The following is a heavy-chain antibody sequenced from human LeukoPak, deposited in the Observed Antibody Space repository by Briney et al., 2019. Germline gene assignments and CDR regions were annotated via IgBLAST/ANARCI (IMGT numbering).Heavy chain of an antibody. Sequence: PSETLSLTCTVSGGSISSGDYYWSWIRQPPGKGLEWIGYIFYSGSTNYNPSLKSRVTISVDTSKNQVSLTLTSVTAADTAVYFCARDLGFGEPFTHWGQGTLVTVSS. CDR2: IFYSGST. J-gene: IGHJ4*02. V-gene: IGHV4-61*08. CDR1: GGSISSGDYY. CDR3: ARDLGFGEPFTH. D-gene: IGHD3-10*01.